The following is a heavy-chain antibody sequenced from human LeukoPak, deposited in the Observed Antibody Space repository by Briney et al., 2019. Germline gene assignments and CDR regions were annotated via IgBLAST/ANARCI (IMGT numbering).Heavy chain of an antibody. CDR2: IWFDGSNK. V-gene: IGHV3-33*01. J-gene: IGHJ4*02. D-gene: IGHD4-11*01. Sequence: GRSLRLSGAASGFTFSIYGMHWVRQAPGKGLEGVAIIWFDGSNKHHADSVKGRFTISRDNSKNTLYLQMNSLRAEDTAAYYCARVSAGYSNYEALDYWGQGTLVTVSS. CDR1: GFTFSIYG. CDR3: ARVSAGYSNYEALDY.